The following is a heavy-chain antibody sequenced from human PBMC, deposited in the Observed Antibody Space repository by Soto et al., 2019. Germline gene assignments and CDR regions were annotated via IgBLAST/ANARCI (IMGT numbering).Heavy chain of an antibody. CDR2: VYWDDSK. J-gene: IGHJ4*02. Sequence: QITLNESGPTLMKPTQTLTLTCTFSGFSLSTRDVGVGWIRQPPGEALEWLGVVYWDDSKTYSPSLESRLTITKDTSKNQVVLRMTKMAPVDTATYYCAHCRGGVASFWGQGTLVTVSS. CDR3: AHCRGGVASF. CDR1: GFSLSTRDVG. D-gene: IGHD2-2*01. V-gene: IGHV2-5*02.